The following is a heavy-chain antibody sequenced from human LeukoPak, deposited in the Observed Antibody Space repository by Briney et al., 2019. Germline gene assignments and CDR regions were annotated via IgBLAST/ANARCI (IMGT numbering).Heavy chain of an antibody. CDR1: GYTFTGYY. Sequence: ASVKVSCKASGYTFTGYYMHWVRQAPGQGLEWMGRINPNSGGTNYAQKFQGRVTMTRDTSISTAYMELRSLRSDDTAVYYCARGVVAANTENFDYWGQGTLVTVSS. D-gene: IGHD5-12*01. V-gene: IGHV1-2*06. J-gene: IGHJ4*02. CDR2: INPNSGGT. CDR3: ARGVVAANTENFDY.